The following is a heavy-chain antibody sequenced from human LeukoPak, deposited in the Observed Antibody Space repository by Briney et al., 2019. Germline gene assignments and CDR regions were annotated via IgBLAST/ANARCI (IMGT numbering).Heavy chain of an antibody. CDR3: ARDQGLTAPPPYGLDV. J-gene: IGHJ6*02. CDR2: IIPVLNIT. V-gene: IGHV1-69*04. D-gene: IGHD5-18*01. Sequence: SVKVSCKTSGGTFSSSTITWVRQAPGQGLEWMGRIIPVLNITTYAQKFQGSVTITADTSTSTVYMELSSLRSEETAVYYCARDQGLTAPPPYGLDVWGQGTTVIVSS. CDR1: GGTFSSST.